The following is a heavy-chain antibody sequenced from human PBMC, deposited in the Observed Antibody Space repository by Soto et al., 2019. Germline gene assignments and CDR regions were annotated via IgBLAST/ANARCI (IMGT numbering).Heavy chain of an antibody. CDR3: ATTTYYYGSGSQYWYFDL. Sequence: WASVKVSCKTSGGTFNSYAISWVRQAPGQSLEWMGGIVPLFGLADYAQNFQGRVTITADASTSVAYLELTSLTSQDTAVYHCATTTYYYGSGSQYWYFDLWGRGTLVT. CDR1: GGTFNSYA. D-gene: IGHD3-10*01. V-gene: IGHV1-69*13. CDR2: IVPLFGLA. J-gene: IGHJ2*01.